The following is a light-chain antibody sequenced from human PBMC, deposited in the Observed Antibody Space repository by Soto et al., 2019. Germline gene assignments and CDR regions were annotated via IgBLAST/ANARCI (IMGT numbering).Light chain of an antibody. J-gene: IGKJ1*01. CDR2: GAS. CDR1: QSVRSD. V-gene: IGKV3-15*01. Sequence: EIVMTQSPATLSLSPGERATLSCRASQSVRSDLAWYQQKPGQAPRLLMYGASTRATGVPARFSGSGSGTEFTLTISSLQSEDFAVYYCQQYNNWPPWTFGQGTKVEIK. CDR3: QQYNNWPPWT.